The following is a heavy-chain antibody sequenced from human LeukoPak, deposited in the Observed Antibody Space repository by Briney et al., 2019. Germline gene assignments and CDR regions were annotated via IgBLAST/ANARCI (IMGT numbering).Heavy chain of an antibody. D-gene: IGHD1/OR15-1a*01. J-gene: IGHJ5*02. Sequence: GASVKVSCKASVYTFTSYGISWVRQAPGQGREWMGWISAYNGNTNYAQKLQGRVTMTTDTSTSTAYMELRSLRSGDTAVYYCARGGLGFRTNWFDPWGQGTLVTVSS. CDR3: ARGGLGFRTNWFDP. CDR1: VYTFTSYG. CDR2: ISAYNGNT. V-gene: IGHV1-18*01.